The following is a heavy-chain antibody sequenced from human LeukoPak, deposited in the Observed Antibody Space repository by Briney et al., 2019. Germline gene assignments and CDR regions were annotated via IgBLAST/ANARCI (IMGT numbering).Heavy chain of an antibody. Sequence: GGSLRLSCAASGFTFSSFGMHWVRQAPGKGLEWVAFIRYDGSKKYYADSVTGRFTISRDNSKNTLYLQMNSLRAEDTAVYYCAKAGYYYDTSDHYFDYWGQGTLVTVSS. CDR2: IRYDGSKK. D-gene: IGHD3-22*01. CDR1: GFTFSSFG. J-gene: IGHJ4*02. V-gene: IGHV3-30*02. CDR3: AKAGYYYDTSDHYFDY.